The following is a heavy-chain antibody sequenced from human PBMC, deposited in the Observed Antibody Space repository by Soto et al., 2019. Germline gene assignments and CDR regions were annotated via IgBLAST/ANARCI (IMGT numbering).Heavy chain of an antibody. CDR3: ARGTDCSGSSCRERWGYYYYYYGMDV. V-gene: IGHV1-46*02. J-gene: IGHJ6*02. CDR2: INPSGGST. CDR1: GYTLDDYY. Sequence: ASVKVSCKASGYTLDDYYLHWVRQVPGQGLAWMGIINPSGGSTSYAQKFQGRVTMTRDTSTSTVYMELSSLRSEDTAVYYCARGTDCSGSSCRERWGYYYYYYGMDVWGQGTTVTVSS. D-gene: IGHD2-15*01.